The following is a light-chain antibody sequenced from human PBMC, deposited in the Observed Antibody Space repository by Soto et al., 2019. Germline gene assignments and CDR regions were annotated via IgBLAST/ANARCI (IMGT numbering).Light chain of an antibody. CDR2: EVS. J-gene: IGLJ1*01. V-gene: IGLV2-14*01. Sequence: QSVLTQPASVSGSPGQSITISCTGTSSDVGGYNYVSWYQQRPGKAPKLLIYEVSDRPPGVSDRFSGSKSDNTASLTISRLQSEDEADYYCNSYTAFNTRVFGTGTKLTVL. CDR1: SSDVGGYNY. CDR3: NSYTAFNTRV.